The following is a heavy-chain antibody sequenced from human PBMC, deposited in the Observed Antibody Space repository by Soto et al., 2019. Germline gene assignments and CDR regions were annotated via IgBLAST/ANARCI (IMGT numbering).Heavy chain of an antibody. CDR2: INAGGST. CDR1: GFTFSSYA. V-gene: IGHV3-23*01. D-gene: IGHD4-17*01. Sequence: EVHLLESGGGLVQPGGSLRLSCAASGFTFSSYAMSWVRQAPGKGLEWVSAINAGGSTYYTDSVKGRYTISRDISENTLYLEMNSLRAEDTAIYYCAKDLKVTTWGYFDSWGQGTLVTVSS. J-gene: IGHJ4*02. CDR3: AKDLKVTTWGYFDS.